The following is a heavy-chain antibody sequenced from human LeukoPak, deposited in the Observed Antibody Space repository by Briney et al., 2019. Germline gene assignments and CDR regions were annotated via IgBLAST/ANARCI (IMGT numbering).Heavy chain of an antibody. D-gene: IGHD3-22*01. V-gene: IGHV1-2*02. J-gene: IGHJ4*02. Sequence: ASVKVSCKASGYTFTGYYMHWVRQAPGQGLEWMGWINPNSGGTNYAQKFQGRVTMTRDTSISTAYMELSRLRSDDTAVCYCARARYDSSGYYGYWGQGTLVTVSS. CDR1: GYTFTGYY. CDR2: INPNSGGT. CDR3: ARARYDSSGYYGY.